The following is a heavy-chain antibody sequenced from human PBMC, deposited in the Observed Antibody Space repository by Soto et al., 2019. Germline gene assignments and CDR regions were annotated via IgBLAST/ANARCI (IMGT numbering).Heavy chain of an antibody. CDR2: IREDGSEK. CDR1: GIIFNGFG. V-gene: IGHV3-7*01. Sequence: GVSLRLSCAASGIIFNGFGMHWVRQAPGKGLEWVANIREDGSEKYYVDSVKGRFTISRDNAKNSVYLQMNSLRAEDTAVYYCADSGSYTDVWGKGTTVNVSS. D-gene: IGHD5-12*01. J-gene: IGHJ6*03. CDR3: ADSGSYTDV.